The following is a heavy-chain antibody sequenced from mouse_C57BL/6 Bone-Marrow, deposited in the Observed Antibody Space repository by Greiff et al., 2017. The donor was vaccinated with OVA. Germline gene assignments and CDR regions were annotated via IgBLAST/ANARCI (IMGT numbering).Heavy chain of an antibody. J-gene: IGHJ4*01. D-gene: IGHD2-12*01. Sequence: QVQLKESGAELVKPGASVKISCKASGYAFSSSWMNWVKQRPGKGLEWIGRIYPGDGDTNYNGKFKGKATLTADKSSSTAYMQLSSLTSEDSAVYFCARRRVYDAYAMDYWGQGTSVTVSS. CDR1: GYAFSSSW. CDR2: IYPGDGDT. CDR3: ARRRVYDAYAMDY. V-gene: IGHV1-82*01.